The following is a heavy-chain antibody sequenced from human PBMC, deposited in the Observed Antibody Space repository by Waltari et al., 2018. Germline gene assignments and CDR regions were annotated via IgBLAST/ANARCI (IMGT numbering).Heavy chain of an antibody. CDR1: GYTFTSYA. Sequence: QVQLVQSGAEVKKPGASVKVSCKASGYTFTSYAMHWVRQAPGQRLEWMGWINAGNGNTKYSQKFQGRVTITRDTSASTAYMELSSLRSEDTAVYYCARDKSGYGSAGMDNWFDPWGQGTLVTVSS. CDR3: ARDKSGYGSAGMDNWFDP. V-gene: IGHV1-3*01. J-gene: IGHJ5*02. CDR2: INAGNGNT. D-gene: IGHD3-10*01.